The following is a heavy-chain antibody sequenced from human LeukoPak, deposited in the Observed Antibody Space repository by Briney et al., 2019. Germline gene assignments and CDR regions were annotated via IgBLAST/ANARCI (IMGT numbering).Heavy chain of an antibody. CDR1: GGSISSGGYY. CDR3: ASGYCSGWYFDY. J-gene: IGHJ4*02. CDR2: IYYSGST. D-gene: IGHD6-19*01. Sequence: SETLSLTCTVSGGSISSGGYYWSWIRQHPGKGLEWIGYIYYSGSTYYNPSLKSRVTISVDTSKNQFSLKLSSVTAADTAVYYYASGYCSGWYFDYWGQGTLVTVSS. V-gene: IGHV4-31*03.